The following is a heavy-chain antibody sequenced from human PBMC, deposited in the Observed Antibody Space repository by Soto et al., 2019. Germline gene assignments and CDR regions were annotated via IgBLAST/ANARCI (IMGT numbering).Heavy chain of an antibody. CDR1: GFTFSSYS. V-gene: IGHV3-21*01. J-gene: IGHJ4*02. CDR2: ISSSSSYI. CDR3: ARDYGYYYDSSGYITPGLFDY. D-gene: IGHD3-22*01. Sequence: PGGSLRLSCAASGFTFSSYSMNWVRQAPGKGLELVSSISSSSSYIYYADSVKGRFTISRDNAKNSLYLQMNSLRAEDTAVYYCARDYGYYYDSSGYITPGLFDYWGQGTLVTVSS.